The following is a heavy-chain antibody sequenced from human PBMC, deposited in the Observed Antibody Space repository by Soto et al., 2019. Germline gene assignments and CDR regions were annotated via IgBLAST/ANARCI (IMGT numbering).Heavy chain of an antibody. CDR3: ARDRAMVRGNNWFDP. J-gene: IGHJ5*02. CDR2: IIPILGIA. Sequence: SVKVSCKASGGTFSSYTISLVRQAPGQGLEWMGRIIPILGIANYAQKFQGRVTITADKSTSTAYMELSSLRSEDTAVYYCARDRAMVRGNNWFDPWGQGTLVTVSS. CDR1: GGTFSSYT. V-gene: IGHV1-69*04. D-gene: IGHD3-10*01.